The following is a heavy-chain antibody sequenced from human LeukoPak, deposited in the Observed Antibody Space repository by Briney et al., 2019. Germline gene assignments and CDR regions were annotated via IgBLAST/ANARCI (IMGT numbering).Heavy chain of an antibody. Sequence: SGGSLRLSCAASGFTFSRYWMHWVCQAPGKGLMWVSRISPDGSTTLYANSVKGRFTISRDNAKNTLYLQMNSLGAEDTAVYYCTTVLSSNRYNLCDYRGQGTLVTVSS. CDR2: ISPDGSTT. V-gene: IGHV3-74*03. CDR3: TTVLSSNRYNLCDY. CDR1: GFTFSRYW. D-gene: IGHD6-13*01. J-gene: IGHJ4*02.